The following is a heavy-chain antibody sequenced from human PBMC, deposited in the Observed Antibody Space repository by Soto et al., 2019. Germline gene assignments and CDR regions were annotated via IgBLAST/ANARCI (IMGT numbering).Heavy chain of an antibody. J-gene: IGHJ6*02. V-gene: IGHV1-69*13. D-gene: IGHD6-13*01. CDR2: IIPIFGTA. CDR3: ARGGASAAADYYYYYGMDV. Sequence: GASVKVSCKASGGTFSSYAISWVRQAPGQGLEWMGGIIPIFGTANYAQKFQGRVTITADESTSTAYMELSSLRSEDTAVYYCARGGASAAADYYYYYGMDVWGQGTTVTVSS. CDR1: GGTFSSYA.